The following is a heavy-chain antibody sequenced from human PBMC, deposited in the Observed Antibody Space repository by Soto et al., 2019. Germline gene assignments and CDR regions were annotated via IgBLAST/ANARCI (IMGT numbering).Heavy chain of an antibody. CDR1: GFTFSSYA. D-gene: IGHD1-26*01. V-gene: IGHV3-23*01. CDR3: AKDIGSYYWESYYYYYGMDV. CDR2: ISGSGGST. Sequence: EVQLLESGGGLVQPGGSLRLSCAASGFTFSSYAMSWVRQAPGKGLEWVSAISGSGGSTYYADSVKGRFTISRDNSKNKLYLQMNSLRAEDTAVYYCAKDIGSYYWESYYYYYGMDVWGQGTTVTVSS. J-gene: IGHJ6*02.